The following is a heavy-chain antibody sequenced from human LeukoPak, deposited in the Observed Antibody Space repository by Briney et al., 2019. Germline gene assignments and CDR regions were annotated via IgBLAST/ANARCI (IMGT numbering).Heavy chain of an antibody. D-gene: IGHD3-16*02. CDR3: ARDQTITFGGVIVY. CDR1: GFPFSTYA. Sequence: GGSLRLSCAASGFPFSTYAMSWVRQAPGKGLEWVSSIRGSDGSTYYADSVKGRFTISRDNAKNSLYLQMNSLRAEDTALYYCARDQTITFGGVIVYWGQGTLVTVSS. V-gene: IGHV3-23*01. CDR2: IRGSDGST. J-gene: IGHJ4*02.